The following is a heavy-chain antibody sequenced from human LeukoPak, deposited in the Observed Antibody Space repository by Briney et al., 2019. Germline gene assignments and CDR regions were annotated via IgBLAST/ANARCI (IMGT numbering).Heavy chain of an antibody. D-gene: IGHD1/OR15-1a*01. CDR2: ISVYNGDV. CDR1: GSSFTSYG. V-gene: IGHV1-18*01. Sequence: GASVRVSCTASGSSFTSYGISWVRQAPGQGLEWMGWISVYNGDVKYTQKFQGRVTMTTDTSTSTAYMELRSLRSDDTAMYYCARDWNNSVDYWGQGTLVTVSS. CDR3: ARDWNNSVDY. J-gene: IGHJ4*02.